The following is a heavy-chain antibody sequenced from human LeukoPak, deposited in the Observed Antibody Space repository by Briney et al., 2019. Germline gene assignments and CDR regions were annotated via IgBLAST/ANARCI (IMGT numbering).Heavy chain of an antibody. Sequence: SVQFSCQASGYTFTCYYMHWVRPAPGQGLEWMGSINPNRGGTNYAQKFQGRVTMTRDTSISTAYMELSRLRTDDTAVYYCARAPSWYYYDSSGQSPWFDPWGQGTLVTVSS. CDR3: ARAPSWYYYDSSGQSPWFDP. D-gene: IGHD3-22*01. CDR1: GYTFTCYY. J-gene: IGHJ5*02. CDR2: INPNRGGT. V-gene: IGHV1-2*02.